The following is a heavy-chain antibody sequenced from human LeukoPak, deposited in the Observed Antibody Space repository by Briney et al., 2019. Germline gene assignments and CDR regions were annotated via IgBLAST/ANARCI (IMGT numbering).Heavy chain of an antibody. CDR2: ISGGGVST. V-gene: IGHV3-43*02. CDR3: AKEGGSYYGSHAFDI. D-gene: IGHD1-26*01. Sequence: GSLRLSCASSGFTFSSYAMSWVRQAPGKVVEWVSLISGGGVSTYYADSVKGRFTISRDNSKNSLYLLMNSLRTEDTALYYCAKEGGSYYGSHAFDIWGQGTMVTVSS. CDR1: GFTFSSYA. J-gene: IGHJ3*02.